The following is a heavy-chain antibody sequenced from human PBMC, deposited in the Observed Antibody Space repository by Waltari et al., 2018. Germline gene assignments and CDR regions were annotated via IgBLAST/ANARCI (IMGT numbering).Heavy chain of an antibody. V-gene: IGHV3-49*04. Sequence: EVQLVESGGGLVQPGRSLRPSCPASGSTFGDFAMSWVRQAPGKGLEWVGFIRSKADGGTTEYAASVKGRFTISRDDSKSIADLQMNSLKTEDTAVYYCARERGSYGGLDPWGQGTLVTVSS. J-gene: IGHJ5*02. CDR3: ARERGSYGGLDP. CDR2: IRSKADGGTT. D-gene: IGHD1-26*01. CDR1: GSTFGDFA.